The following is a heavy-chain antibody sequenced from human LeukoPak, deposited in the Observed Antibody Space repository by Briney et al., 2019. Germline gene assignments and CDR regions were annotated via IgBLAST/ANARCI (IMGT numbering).Heavy chain of an antibody. J-gene: IGHJ6*03. D-gene: IGHD6-13*01. Sequence: SETLSLTCAVYGGSFSGYYWSWIRQPLGKGLEWIGEINHSGSTNYNPSLKSRVTISVDTSKNQFSLKLSSVTAADTAVYYCARQDAAGTVDGYYYYYYMDVWGKGTTVTVSS. CDR3: ARQDAAGTVDGYYYYYYMDV. CDR2: INHSGST. V-gene: IGHV4-34*01. CDR1: GGSFSGYY.